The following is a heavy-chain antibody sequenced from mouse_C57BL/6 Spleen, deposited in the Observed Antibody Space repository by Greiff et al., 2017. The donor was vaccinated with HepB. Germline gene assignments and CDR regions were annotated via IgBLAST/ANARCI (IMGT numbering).Heavy chain of an antibody. CDR1: GYTFTNYW. CDR2: IYPGGGYT. V-gene: IGHV1-63*01. Sequence: VQLQQSGAELVRPGTSVKMSCKASGYTFTNYWIGWAKQRPGHGLEWIGDIYPGGGYTNYNEKFKGKAPLTADKSSSTAYRQFSSLTSEDSAIYYCARRRVTTVVATYWYFDVWGTGTTVTVSS. CDR3: ARRRVTTVVATYWYFDV. D-gene: IGHD1-1*01. J-gene: IGHJ1*03.